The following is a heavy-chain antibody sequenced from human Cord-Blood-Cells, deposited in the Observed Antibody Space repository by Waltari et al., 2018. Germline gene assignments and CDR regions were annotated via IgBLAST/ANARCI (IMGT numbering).Heavy chain of an antibody. D-gene: IGHD6-13*01. V-gene: IGHV4-39*07. J-gene: IGHJ4*02. CDR2: SYYSGST. CDR3: ARCSPFSSSWYFDY. CDR1: GGSLSSSSYY. Sequence: QLQLQESGPGLVKPSETLSLTCTVSGGSLSSSSYYWGWIRQPPGKGLEWIGSSYYSGSTYYNPSLKSRVTISVDTSKNQFSLKLSSVTAADTAVYYCARCSPFSSSWYFDYWGQGTLVTVSS.